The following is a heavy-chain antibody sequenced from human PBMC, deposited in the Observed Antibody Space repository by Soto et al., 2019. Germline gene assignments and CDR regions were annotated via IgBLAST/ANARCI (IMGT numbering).Heavy chain of an antibody. D-gene: IGHD6-6*01. J-gene: IGHJ4*02. CDR2: ISSSSSYT. CDR3: ARGIAARPGGFFDY. V-gene: IGHV3-11*06. CDR1: GFTFSDYY. Sequence: GGSLRLSCAASGFTFSDYYMSWIRQAPGKGLEWVSYISSSSSYTNYADSVKGRFTISRDNAKNSLYLQMNSLRAEDTAVYYCARGIAARPGGFFDYWGQGTLVTVSS.